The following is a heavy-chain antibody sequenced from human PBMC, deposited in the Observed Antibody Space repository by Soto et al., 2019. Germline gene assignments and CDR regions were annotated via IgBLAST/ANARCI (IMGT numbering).Heavy chain of an antibody. V-gene: IGHV3-7*01. D-gene: IGHD6-13*01. CDR2: IKQDGSEK. CDR1: GFTFSSYW. J-gene: IGHJ4*02. CDR3: AKGAGAAAGIIDY. Sequence: GGSLRLSCAASGFTFSSYWMNWVRQAPGKGLEWVANIKQDGSEKYYVDSVKGRFTISRGNAKNSLYLQMNSLRAEDTAVYYCAKGAGAAAGIIDYWGQGTLV.